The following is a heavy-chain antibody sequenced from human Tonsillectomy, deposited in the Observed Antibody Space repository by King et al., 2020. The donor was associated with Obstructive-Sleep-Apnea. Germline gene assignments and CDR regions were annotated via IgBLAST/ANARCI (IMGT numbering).Heavy chain of an antibody. V-gene: IGHV1-69*01. CDR2: IIPIFGTA. J-gene: IGHJ4*02. CDR3: ARDPDCSGGSCYSGNFDY. D-gene: IGHD2-15*01. Sequence: VQLVESGAEVKKPGSSVKVSCKASGGTFSSYAISWVRQAPGQGLEWMGGIIPIFGTANYAQKFQGRVTFTADESTSTAYMELSSLRSEDTAVYYCARDPDCSGGSCYSGNFDYWGQGTLVTVSS. CDR1: GGTFSSYA.